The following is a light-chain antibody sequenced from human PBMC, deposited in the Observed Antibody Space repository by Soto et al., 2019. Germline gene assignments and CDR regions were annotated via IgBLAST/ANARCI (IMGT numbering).Light chain of an antibody. CDR1: RSDIGSNF. Sequence: QPVLSQPPSASGTPGQTVIISCSGSRSDIGSNFVNWYQHLPGTAPKLLIYNSNQRPSGVPDRFSGSKSGTSASLAISGLQSEDEADYYCAAWYDSLTGPVFGTGTKVTVL. CDR3: AAWYDSLTGPV. J-gene: IGLJ1*01. V-gene: IGLV1-44*01. CDR2: NSN.